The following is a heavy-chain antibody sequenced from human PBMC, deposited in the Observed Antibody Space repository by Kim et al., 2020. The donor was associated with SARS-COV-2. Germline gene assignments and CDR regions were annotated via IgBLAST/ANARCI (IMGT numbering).Heavy chain of an antibody. CDR1: GFSVGDYW. Sequence: GGSLRLSCAASGFSVGDYWMHWVRQRPGKGLVWVSRINTDGKTTAYADSVKGQFTISRDTASNTLFLQMNSLRAEDTAIYYCVRGYNYRFEYWGQGTLVT. CDR2: INTDGKTT. D-gene: IGHD5-12*01. V-gene: IGHV3-74*01. CDR3: VRGYNYRFEY. J-gene: IGHJ4*02.